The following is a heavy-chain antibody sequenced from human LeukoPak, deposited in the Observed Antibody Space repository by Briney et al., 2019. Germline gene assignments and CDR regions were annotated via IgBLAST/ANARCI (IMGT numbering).Heavy chain of an antibody. D-gene: IGHD2-8*01. CDR2: IYSGGST. Sequence: GGSLRLSCAASGFTVSSNYMSWVRQAPGKGLEWVSVIYSGGSTYYADSVKGRFTISRDNSKNTLYLQMNSLRAEDTAVYYCASRDPAGDIMVYASDYYYYYGMDVWGQGTTVTVSS. CDR3: ASRDPAGDIMVYASDYYYYYGMDV. CDR1: GFTVSSNY. J-gene: IGHJ6*02. V-gene: IGHV3-53*01.